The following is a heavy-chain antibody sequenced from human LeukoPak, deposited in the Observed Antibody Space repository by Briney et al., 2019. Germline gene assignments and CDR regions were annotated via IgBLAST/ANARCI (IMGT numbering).Heavy chain of an antibody. V-gene: IGHV3-30*02. CDR2: IRYHGSDK. Sequence: GGSLRLSCAASAFTFRSYGMHWVRQAPGKGLEWVAFIRYHGSDKYYADSVKDRFTISRDNSKNTLYLQMNSLRTEDTAVYYCAKKWSGDYDSSGVNDAFDIWGQGTMVTVSS. CDR3: AKKWSGDYDSSGVNDAFDI. J-gene: IGHJ3*02. D-gene: IGHD3-22*01. CDR1: AFTFRSYG.